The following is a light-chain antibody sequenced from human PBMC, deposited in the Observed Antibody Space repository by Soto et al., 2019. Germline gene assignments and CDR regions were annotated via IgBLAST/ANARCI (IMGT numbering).Light chain of an antibody. CDR2: KAS. V-gene: IGKV1-5*03. Sequence: DIQMTQSPSTLSSSVGDRFTITFLASQSISSWLAWYQQKPGKAPKLLIYKASTLKSGVPSSFSGSGSGTEFTLTISSLQPDDFATYYCQHYNSYSEAFGQGTKVHIK. CDR3: QHYNSYSEA. CDR1: QSISSW. J-gene: IGKJ1*01.